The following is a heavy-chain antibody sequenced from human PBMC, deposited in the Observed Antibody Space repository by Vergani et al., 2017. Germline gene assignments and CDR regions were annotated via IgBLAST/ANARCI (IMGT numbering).Heavy chain of an antibody. D-gene: IGHD1-1*01. CDR1: GGSISSSSYY. CDR2: IYYSGNT. V-gene: IGHV4-39*07. Sequence: QLQLQESGPGLVKPSETLSLTCTVSGGSISSSSYYWGWLRTPPGKGLEWIGRIYYSGNTNYNPSLKSSVTISVDTSKNQVALKLSSVTAADTAVYYCARGERDDEVEPWGQGTLVTVSS. J-gene: IGHJ5*02. CDR3: ARGERDDEVEP.